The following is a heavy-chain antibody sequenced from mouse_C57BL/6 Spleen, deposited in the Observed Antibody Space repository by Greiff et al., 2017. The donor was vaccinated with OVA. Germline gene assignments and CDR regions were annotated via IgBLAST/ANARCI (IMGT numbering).Heavy chain of an antibody. Sequence: QVQLQQSGPELVKPGASVKISCKASGYAFSSSWMNWVKQRPGKGLEWIGRIYPGDGDTNYNGKFKGKATLTADKSSSTAYMQLSSLTPEDSAVYFCARRTETFDYWGQGTTLTVSS. CDR3: ARRTETFDY. V-gene: IGHV1-82*01. CDR2: IYPGDGDT. J-gene: IGHJ2*01. CDR1: GYAFSSSW.